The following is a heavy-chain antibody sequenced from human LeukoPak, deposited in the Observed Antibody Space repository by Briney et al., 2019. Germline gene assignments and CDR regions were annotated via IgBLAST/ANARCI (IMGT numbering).Heavy chain of an antibody. J-gene: IGHJ3*02. Sequence: SETLSLTSTVSGGSISSGSYYWSWIRQPAGKGLEWIGRIYTSGSTNYNPSLKSRVTISVDTSKNQFSLKLSSVTAADTAVYYCARADCSSTSCYMEDAFDIWGQGTMVTVSS. CDR3: ARADCSSTSCYMEDAFDI. CDR2: IYTSGST. V-gene: IGHV4-61*02. D-gene: IGHD2-2*02. CDR1: GGSISSGSYY.